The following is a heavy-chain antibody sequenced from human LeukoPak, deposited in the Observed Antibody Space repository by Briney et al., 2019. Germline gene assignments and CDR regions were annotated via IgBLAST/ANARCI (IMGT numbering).Heavy chain of an antibody. D-gene: IGHD4-17*01. CDR1: GFTFSSYS. J-gene: IGHJ6*03. CDR3: ARDRYGDYYYYYYTDV. CDR2: ISTSSSTL. Sequence: GGSLRLSFAASGFTFSSYSMNWVRQAPGKGLEWVSYISTSSSTLYYADSVKGRFTISRDNAKNSLYLQMNSLRAEDTAVYYCARDRYGDYYYYYYTDVWGKGTTVTVSS. V-gene: IGHV3-48*01.